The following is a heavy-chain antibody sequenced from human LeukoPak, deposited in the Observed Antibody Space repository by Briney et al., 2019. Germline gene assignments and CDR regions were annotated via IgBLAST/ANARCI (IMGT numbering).Heavy chain of an antibody. CDR1: GFTVSSNY. J-gene: IGHJ3*02. Sequence: GGSLRLSCAASGFTVSSNYMSWVRQAPGKGLEWVSVIYSGGSTYYADSVKGRFTISRDNSKNTLYLQMNSLRAEDTAAYYCARALVPAAMNDAFDIWGQGTMVTVSS. V-gene: IGHV3-66*01. CDR3: ARALVPAAMNDAFDI. D-gene: IGHD2-2*01. CDR2: IYSGGST.